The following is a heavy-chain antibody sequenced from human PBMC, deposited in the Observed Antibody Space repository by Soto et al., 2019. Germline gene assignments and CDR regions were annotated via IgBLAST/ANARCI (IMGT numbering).Heavy chain of an antibody. D-gene: IGHD3-16*01. V-gene: IGHV1-24*01. J-gene: IGHJ3*02. CDR3: ATVILHLGESDAFDI. Sequence: ASVKVSCKVSGYTLTELSMHWVRQAPGKGLEWMGGFDPEDGETIYAQKFQGRVTMTEDTSTDTAYMELSSLRSEDTAVYYCATVILHLGESDAFDIWGQGTMVTVSS. CDR2: FDPEDGET. CDR1: GYTLTELS.